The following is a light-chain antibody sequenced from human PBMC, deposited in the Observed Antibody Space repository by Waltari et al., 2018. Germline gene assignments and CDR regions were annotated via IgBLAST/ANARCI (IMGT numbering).Light chain of an antibody. CDR2: GDS. CDR1: NSNIGSNS. J-gene: IGLJ3*02. V-gene: IGLV1-44*01. Sequence: QSVVTQPPSASGTPGQRVTISCSGSNSNIGSNSVNWYQHLPGAAPTLLRYGDSPRPAGVPDRFSGSKSDTWASLSISGLQAEDEADYYCATSDDGLPGWVFGGGTKLTVV. CDR3: ATSDDGLPGWV.